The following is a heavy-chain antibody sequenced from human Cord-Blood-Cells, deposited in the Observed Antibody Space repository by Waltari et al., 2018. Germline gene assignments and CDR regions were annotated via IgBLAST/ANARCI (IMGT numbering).Heavy chain of an antibody. V-gene: IGHV4-34*01. CDR3: ARHCREDITIFSRHYYYMDV. D-gene: IGHD3-9*01. J-gene: IGHJ6*03. CDR2: INHSGST. Sequence: QMQLQQWGAGLLKPSETLSLTCAVYGGSFSGYYWSWIRQPPGKGLEWIGEINHSGSTNYHPSLKSRVTISVGTSKNQFSLKLSSVTAADTAVYYCARHCREDITIFSRHYYYMDVWGKGTTVTVSS. CDR1: GGSFSGYY.